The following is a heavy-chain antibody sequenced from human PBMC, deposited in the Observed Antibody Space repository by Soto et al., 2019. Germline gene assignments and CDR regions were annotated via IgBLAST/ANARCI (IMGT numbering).Heavy chain of an antibody. J-gene: IGHJ5*02. D-gene: IGHD3-3*01. V-gene: IGHV4-34*01. CDR3: ARGKTIFGVARWFDP. CDR1: GGSFSGYY. CDR2: INHSRST. Sequence: SETLSLTCAVYGGSFSGYYWSWIRQPPGKGLEWIGEINHSRSTNYNPSLKSRVTISVDTSKNQFSLKLSSVTAADTAVYYCARGKTIFGVARWFDPWGQGTLVTVS.